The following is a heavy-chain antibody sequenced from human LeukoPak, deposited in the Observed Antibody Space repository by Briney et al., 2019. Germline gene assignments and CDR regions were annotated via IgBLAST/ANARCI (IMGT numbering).Heavy chain of an antibody. D-gene: IGHD5-24*01. Sequence: PSETLSLTCAVYGGSFSGYYWSWIRQPPGKGLEWIGEINHSGSTNYNSSLKSRVTISVDTSKNQFSLKLSSVTAADTAVYYCARAGRWERWLQLHYYYYMDVWGKGTTVTVSS. J-gene: IGHJ6*03. CDR1: GGSFSGYY. CDR3: ARAGRWERWLQLHYYYYMDV. CDR2: INHSGST. V-gene: IGHV4-34*01.